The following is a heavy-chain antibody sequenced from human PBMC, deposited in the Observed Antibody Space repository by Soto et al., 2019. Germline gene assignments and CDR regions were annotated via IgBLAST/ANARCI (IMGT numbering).Heavy chain of an antibody. V-gene: IGHV3-30*18. Sequence: QVQLVESGGGVVQPGRSLRLSCAASGFTFSSYGMHWVRQAPGKGLEWVAVISYDGSNKYYADSVKGRFTISRDNSKNTLYLQMNSLRAEDTAVYYCAKTDCGGDCYSPSYFQHWGQGTLVTVSS. J-gene: IGHJ1*01. D-gene: IGHD2-21*02. CDR3: AKTDCGGDCYSPSYFQH. CDR2: ISYDGSNK. CDR1: GFTFSSYG.